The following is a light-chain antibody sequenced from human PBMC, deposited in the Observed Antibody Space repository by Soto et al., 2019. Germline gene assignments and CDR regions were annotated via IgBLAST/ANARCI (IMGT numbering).Light chain of an antibody. CDR2: EVS. CDR1: TNDVGGYNY. CDR3: NSYSSSTSLPDV. J-gene: IGLJ1*01. Sequence: QSALTQPASVSGSPGQSITISCTGTTNDVGGYNYVSWYQQHPGKAPKLLIFEVSSRPSGVSNRFSGSKSGNTASLTISARQAEDEADYFCNSYSSSTSLPDVFGTGTKLTVL. V-gene: IGLV2-14*01.